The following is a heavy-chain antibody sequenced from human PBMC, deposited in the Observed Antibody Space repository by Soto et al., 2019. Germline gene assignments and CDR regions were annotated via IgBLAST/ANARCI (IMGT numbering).Heavy chain of an antibody. CDR2: INPRGGIT. Sequence: ASVKVSCKASGYTLTSYYLHCVRQAPGQGPEWMGIINPRGGITSDAQKFQDRVTMTSDTSTSTVYMELSSLRSEETAVYYCARGKSTTRYYYYYGMDVWGQGTTVTVSS. D-gene: IGHD2-2*01. CDR3: ARGKSTTRYYYYYGMDV. CDR1: GYTLTSYY. V-gene: IGHV1-46*01. J-gene: IGHJ6*02.